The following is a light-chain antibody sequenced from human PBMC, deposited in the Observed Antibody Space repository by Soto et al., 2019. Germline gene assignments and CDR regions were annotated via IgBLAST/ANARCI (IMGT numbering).Light chain of an antibody. CDR2: WAS. V-gene: IGKV4-1*01. Sequence: DIVMTQSPDSLAVSLGERATINCKSSQSVLYSSNNKNYLAWYQQKPGQPPKLLIYWASTRESGVPDRFSGSGLVTYYTLHISSLQAEDVAFNYCQQYYIPPLTFGGGTKVEIK. CDR3: QQYYIPPLT. CDR1: QSVLYSSNNKNY. J-gene: IGKJ4*01.